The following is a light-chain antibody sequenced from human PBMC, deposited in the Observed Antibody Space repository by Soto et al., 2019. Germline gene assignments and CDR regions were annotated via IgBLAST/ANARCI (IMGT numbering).Light chain of an antibody. Sequence: EIVLTQSPRTLSLSPGERATLSCRASQSVSNNYLAWYQQKPGQAPRLLIYTASRRATGIPDRFSGSGSGTDFTLTISRLEPEDFAVYYCQQYGSSPITFGQGTRLE. CDR2: TAS. CDR1: QSVSNNY. J-gene: IGKJ5*01. CDR3: QQYGSSPIT. V-gene: IGKV3-20*01.